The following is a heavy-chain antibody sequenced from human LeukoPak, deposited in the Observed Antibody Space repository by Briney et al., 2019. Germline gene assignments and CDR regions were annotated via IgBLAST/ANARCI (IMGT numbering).Heavy chain of an antibody. J-gene: IGHJ4*02. D-gene: IGHD5-24*01. CDR1: GLTFSSYC. CDR2: IINDGRRT. V-gene: IGHV3-74*01. Sequence: GRTLGLSCAASGLTFSSYCAHWVRQAPAKGRVWVSHIINDGRRTSYADCVKSRFTISTDNAKNTVYLQMNTLRAEDTAVYYCARSDGGFDYWGQGTLVTVSA. CDR3: ARSDGGFDY.